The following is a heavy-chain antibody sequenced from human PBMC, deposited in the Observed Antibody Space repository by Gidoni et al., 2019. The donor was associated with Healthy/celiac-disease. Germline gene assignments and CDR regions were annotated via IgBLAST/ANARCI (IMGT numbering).Heavy chain of an antibody. J-gene: IGHJ4*02. Sequence: QLQLQESGPGLVKPSETLSLTCTVSGCSISSSSYYWGWIRQPPGKGLEWIGSIYYSGSTYYNPSLKSRVTISVDTSKNQFSLKLSSVTAADTAVYYCAVVVGATSSVDYWGQGTLVTVSS. CDR1: GCSISSSSYY. CDR3: AVVVGATSSVDY. D-gene: IGHD1-26*01. CDR2: IYYSGST. V-gene: IGHV4-39*01.